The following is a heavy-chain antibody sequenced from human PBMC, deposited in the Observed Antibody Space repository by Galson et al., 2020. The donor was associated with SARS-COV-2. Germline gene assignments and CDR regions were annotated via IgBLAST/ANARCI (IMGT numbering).Heavy chain of an antibody. CDR2: IKRKTEGGTT. CDR3: TTGAGWQLVGLYNWFDP. J-gene: IGHJ5*02. V-gene: IGHV3-15*07. Sequence: GGSLRPSCAAFGFTLRNAWMNWFRQAPGKGLAWFGRIKRKTEGGTTAYAAPVKARFTIPRDDPKNTLYRQMNSLKTEDAAVYYCTTGAGWQLVGLYNWFDPWGQGTLVTVSS. CDR1: GFTLRNAW. D-gene: IGHD6-6*01.